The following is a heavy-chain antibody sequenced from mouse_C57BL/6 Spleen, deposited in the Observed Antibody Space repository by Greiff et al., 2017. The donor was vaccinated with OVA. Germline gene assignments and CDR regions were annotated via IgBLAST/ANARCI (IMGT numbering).Heavy chain of an antibody. CDR1: GYTFTSYW. D-gene: IGHD1-1*01. CDR3: ASGPITTVVAPFDY. CDR2: IHPNSGST. J-gene: IGHJ2*01. V-gene: IGHV1-64*01. Sequence: VQLQQPGAELVKPGASVKLSCKASGYTFTSYWMHWVKQRPGQGLEWIGMIHPNSGSTNYNEKFKIKATLTVDKSSSTAYMQLSSLTSEDSAVYYCASGPITTVVAPFDYWGQGTTLTVSS.